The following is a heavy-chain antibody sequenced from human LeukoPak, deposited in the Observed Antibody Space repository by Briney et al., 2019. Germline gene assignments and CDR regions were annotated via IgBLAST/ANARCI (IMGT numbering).Heavy chain of an antibody. CDR3: AKVGARGCSSSTCFIY. Sequence: GGSLRLSCAASGFTFSSYAMSWVRQAPGKGLEWVPAISGSGDTTYYADSVKGRFTISRDNSKNTLYLQMNSLRPEDTAVYYCAKVGARGCSSSTCFIYWGQGTLVTVSS. J-gene: IGHJ4*02. CDR1: GFTFSSYA. V-gene: IGHV3-23*01. D-gene: IGHD2-2*01. CDR2: ISGSGDTT.